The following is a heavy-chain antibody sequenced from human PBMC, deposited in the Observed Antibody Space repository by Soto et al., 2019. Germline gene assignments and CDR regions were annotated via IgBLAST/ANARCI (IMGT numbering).Heavy chain of an antibody. D-gene: IGHD3-9*01. CDR1: GGFVSSGSYY. CDR2: IYYSGST. Sequence: PSETLSLTCTVSGGFVSSGSYYWSWIRQPPGKGLEWMGYIYYSGSTNYNPSLKSRVTISVDTSKNQFSLKLSSVTAADTAVYYCARVRPSKTGYFDYVGSFDYWGQGTLVTVSS. J-gene: IGHJ4*02. V-gene: IGHV4-61*01. CDR3: ARVRPSKTGYFDYVGSFDY.